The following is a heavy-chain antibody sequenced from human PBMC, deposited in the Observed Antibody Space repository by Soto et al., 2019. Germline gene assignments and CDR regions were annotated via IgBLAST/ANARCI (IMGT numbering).Heavy chain of an antibody. CDR1: GGSISSSTYY. V-gene: IGHV4-39*01. Sequence: SETLSLTCTVSGGSISSSTYYWGWIRQSPGKGLEWIGSIYYSGITYYSPSLKSRVTISVDTSNNQFSLKLSSVTAADTAVYYCATYGSGYDGWFDYWGQGTLVTVSS. CDR3: ATYGSGYDGWFDY. CDR2: IYYSGIT. D-gene: IGHD2-15*01. J-gene: IGHJ4*02.